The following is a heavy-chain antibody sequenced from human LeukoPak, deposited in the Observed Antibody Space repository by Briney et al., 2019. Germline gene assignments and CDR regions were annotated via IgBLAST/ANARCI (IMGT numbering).Heavy chain of an antibody. V-gene: IGHV1-69*04. J-gene: IGHJ4*02. CDR2: IIPNLGMA. CDR1: GGTFSNDA. D-gene: IGHD2-2*01. Sequence: SVKVSCKASGGTFSNDAISWVRQAPGQGLEWMGRIIPNLGMALYAQKFKGRVTITADKSPSTAYMELSSLTSEDTAVYFCARDLVCTMNCKDSWGQGTLVTVS. CDR3: ARDLVCTMNCKDS.